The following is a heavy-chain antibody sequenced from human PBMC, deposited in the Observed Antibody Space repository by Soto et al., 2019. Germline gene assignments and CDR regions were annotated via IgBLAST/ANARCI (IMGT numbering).Heavy chain of an antibody. CDR2: IIPIFGTA. D-gene: IGHD3-22*01. CDR1: GGTFSSYS. CDR3: ATQPDSSGFGY. V-gene: IGHV1-69*13. J-gene: IGHJ4*02. Sequence: SVNVSCKSSGGTFSSYSISWVRQAPGQGLEWMGGIIPIFGTANYAQKFQGRVTITADESTSTAYMELSSLRSEDTAVYYCATQPDSSGFGYWGQGTLVTVSS.